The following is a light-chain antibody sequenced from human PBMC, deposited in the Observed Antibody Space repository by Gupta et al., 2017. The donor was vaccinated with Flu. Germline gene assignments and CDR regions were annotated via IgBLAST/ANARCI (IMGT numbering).Light chain of an antibody. V-gene: IGKV1-39*01. CDR2: AAS. CDR1: QSISTS. Sequence: DIKLTQSPSSLSASVGDRVSITCRASQSISTSLNWYQHKPGKAPRLLISAASILRGGVPSRFSGSGSGTEFTLNLSNLQPEDFATYVCQQTYSAPPHFGQGTKLEIK. CDR3: QQTYSAPPH. J-gene: IGKJ2*01.